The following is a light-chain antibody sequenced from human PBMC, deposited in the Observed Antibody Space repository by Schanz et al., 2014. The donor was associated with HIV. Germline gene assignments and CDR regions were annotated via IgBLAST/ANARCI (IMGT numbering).Light chain of an antibody. CDR1: QSVNSN. J-gene: IGKJ1*01. CDR2: LAS. Sequence: EIVLTQSPGTLSLSPGDRATLSCRASQSVNSNLAWYQRKPGQAPRLLIYLASTRATGIPGRFSGSGSGTEFTFTISSLQSEDFAVYYCQQYDTSPPWTFGQGTNVEIK. V-gene: IGKV3-15*01. CDR3: QQYDTSPPWT.